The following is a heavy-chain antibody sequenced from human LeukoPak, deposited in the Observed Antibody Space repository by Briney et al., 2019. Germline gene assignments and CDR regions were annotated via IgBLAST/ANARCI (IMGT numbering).Heavy chain of an antibody. CDR2: INTNTGNP. CDR3: ARAPRSSSWNNNDY. V-gene: IGHV7-4-1*02. CDR1: GYTFTSYA. J-gene: IGHJ4*02. Sequence: ASVKVSCQASGYTFTSYAMNWVRPAPGQGLEWVGWINTNTGNPTYAKGFTGRFVFSLDTSVSTAYLQISSLKAEDTAVYYCARAPRSSSWNNNDYWGQGTLVTVSS. D-gene: IGHD6-13*01.